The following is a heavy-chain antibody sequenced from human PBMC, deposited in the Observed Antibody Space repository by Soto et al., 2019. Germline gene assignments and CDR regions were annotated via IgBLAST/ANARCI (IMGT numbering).Heavy chain of an antibody. CDR3: AKCMVRGVISHGMDV. D-gene: IGHD3-10*01. V-gene: IGHV3-9*01. J-gene: IGHJ6*02. Sequence: PGGSLGLSCAASGFTFDDYAMHWVRQAPGKGLEWVSGISWNSGSIGYADSVKGRFTISRDNAKNSLYLQMNSLRAEDTALYYCAKCMVRGVISHGMDVWGQGTTVTVSS. CDR1: GFTFDDYA. CDR2: ISWNSGSI.